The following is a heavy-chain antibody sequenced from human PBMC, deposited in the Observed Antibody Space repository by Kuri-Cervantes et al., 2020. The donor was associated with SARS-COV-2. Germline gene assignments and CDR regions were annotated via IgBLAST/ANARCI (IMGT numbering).Heavy chain of an antibody. D-gene: IGHD3-10*01. V-gene: IGHV3-7*01. CDR1: GFTFSSYW. J-gene: IGHJ4*02. CDR2: IKQDGSEK. CDR3: ARDGDGYMDY. Sequence: GGSLRLSCAASGFTFSSYWMGWVRQAPGKGLEWVANIKQDGSEKYYGDSVKGRFTISRDNAKNSLYLQTNSLRAEDTAVYYCARDGDGYMDYWGQGTLVNVSS.